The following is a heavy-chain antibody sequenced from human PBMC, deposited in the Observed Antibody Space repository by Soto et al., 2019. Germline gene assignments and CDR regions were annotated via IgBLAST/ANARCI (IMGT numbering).Heavy chain of an antibody. D-gene: IGHD3-16*02. CDR3: ARRSWSYYRSLDY. CDR1: GVAISSGYY. J-gene: IGHJ4*02. Sequence: PSDTLSLTCTVSGVAISSGYYWSWIGQPPGKGLEWIGEINHSGSTNYNPSLKSRVTISVDTSKNQFSLKLSSVTAADTAVYYCARRSWSYYRSLDYWGQGTLVTVSS. CDR2: INHSGST. V-gene: IGHV4-34*01.